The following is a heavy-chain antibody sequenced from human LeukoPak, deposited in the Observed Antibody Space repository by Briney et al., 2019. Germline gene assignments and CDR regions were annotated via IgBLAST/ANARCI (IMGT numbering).Heavy chain of an antibody. CDR1: GGTFSSYA. CDR3: ARGFGYCSSTSCYTGHYYYYMDV. V-gene: IGHV1-69*13. J-gene: IGHJ6*03. D-gene: IGHD2-2*02. Sequence: SVKVSCKASGGTFSSYAISWVRQAPGQGLEWMGGIIPIFGTANYAQKFQGRVTITADESTSTAYMELSSLRSEDTAVYYCARGFGYCSSTSCYTGHYYYYMDVWGKGTTVTVSS. CDR2: IIPIFGTA.